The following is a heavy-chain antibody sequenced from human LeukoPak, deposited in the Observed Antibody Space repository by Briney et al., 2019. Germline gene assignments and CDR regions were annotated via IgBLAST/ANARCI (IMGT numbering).Heavy chain of an antibody. CDR3: ARWAGELLPFDY. V-gene: IGHV3-7*01. Sequence: GGSLRLSCAASGFTFSNYWMSWVRQAPGKGLEWVANIKQDGSDKFYVDSVKGRFTISRDNARNSLSLQMNNLRGEDTAVYYCARWAGELLPFDYWGQGTLVAVSS. J-gene: IGHJ4*02. CDR1: GFTFSNYW. CDR2: IKQDGSDK. D-gene: IGHD1-26*01.